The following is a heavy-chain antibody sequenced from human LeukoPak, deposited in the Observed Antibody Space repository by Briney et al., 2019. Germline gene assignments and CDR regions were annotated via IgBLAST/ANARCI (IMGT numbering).Heavy chain of an antibody. CDR3: ARDYYDSRGYSNWFDP. Sequence: SETLSLTRTVSGGSIRSYYWSWIRQPPGKGLEWIGYIYYSGSTNYNPSLKSRVTISVDTSKNQFSLKLSSVTAADAAMYYCARDYYDSRGYSNWFDPWGQGTLVTVSS. D-gene: IGHD3-22*01. CDR1: GGSIRSYY. CDR2: IYYSGST. J-gene: IGHJ5*02. V-gene: IGHV4-59*12.